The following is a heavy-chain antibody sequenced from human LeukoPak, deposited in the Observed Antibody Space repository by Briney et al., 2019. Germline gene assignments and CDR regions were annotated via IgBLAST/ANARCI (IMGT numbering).Heavy chain of an antibody. CDR3: ARWHDTAMVTGAGYFQH. J-gene: IGHJ1*01. V-gene: IGHV4-30-4*01. CDR2: IYYSGST. Sequence: SGTLSLTCIVSGGSISSGDYYWSWIRQPPGKGLEWIGYIYYSGSTYYNPSLKSRVTISVDTSKNQFSLKLSSVTAADTAVYYCARWHDTAMVTGAGYFQHWGQGTLVTVSS. CDR1: GGSISSGDYY. D-gene: IGHD5-18*01.